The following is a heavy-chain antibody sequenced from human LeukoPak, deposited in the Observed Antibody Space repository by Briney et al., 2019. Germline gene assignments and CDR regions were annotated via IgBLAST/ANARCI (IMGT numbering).Heavy chain of an antibody. J-gene: IGHJ3*02. CDR1: GGSISSSSYY. CDR3: ARGKILYNHGAFDI. D-gene: IGHD1-1*01. V-gene: IGHV4-39*07. Sequence: SETLSLTCTVSGGSISSSSYYWGWIRQPPGKGLEWIGSIYYSGSTNYTPSLQSRVTMSVDTSNNQLSLKLSSVTAADTAMYYCARGKILYNHGAFDIWGQGTMVTVSS. CDR2: IYYSGST.